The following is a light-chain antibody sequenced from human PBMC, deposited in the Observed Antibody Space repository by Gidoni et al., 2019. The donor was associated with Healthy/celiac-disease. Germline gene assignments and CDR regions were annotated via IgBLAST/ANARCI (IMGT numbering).Light chain of an antibody. CDR1: QSLLHSNGYNS. V-gene: IGKV2-28*01. CDR2: LGS. Sequence: DIVMTQSPLSLPVPPGEPASISCRSSQSLLHSNGYNSLDWYLQKPGQSPQLLIYLGSNRASGVPDRFSGSGSGTDFTLKISRVEAEDVGVYYCMQAIQIPRTFGQGTKVEIK. CDR3: MQAIQIPRT. J-gene: IGKJ1*01.